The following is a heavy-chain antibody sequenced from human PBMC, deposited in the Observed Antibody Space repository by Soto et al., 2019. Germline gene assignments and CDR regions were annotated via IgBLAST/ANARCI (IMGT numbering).Heavy chain of an antibody. Sequence: QVQLVESGGGLVKPGGSLRLSCAASGFTFSDYYMSWIRQAPGKGLEWVSYISSSSSYTNYADSVKCRFTISRDKAKNSLYLQMNSLRAEDTAVYYCARDHHRYSGYDYVDYWGQGTLVTVSS. D-gene: IGHD5-12*01. CDR3: ARDHHRYSGYDYVDY. J-gene: IGHJ4*02. CDR2: ISSSSSYT. CDR1: GFTFSDYY. V-gene: IGHV3-11*05.